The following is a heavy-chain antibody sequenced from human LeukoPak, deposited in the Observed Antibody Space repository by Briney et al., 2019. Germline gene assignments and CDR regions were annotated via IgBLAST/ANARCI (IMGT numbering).Heavy chain of an antibody. D-gene: IGHD3-10*01. CDR3: ARGGSGSGYLYYFDY. CDR1: GGTFSSYT. Sequence: SVKVSCKASGGTFSSYTISWVRQAPGQGLEWMGRIIPILGIANYAQKFQGRVTITADKSTSTAYMELSSLRSEDTAVYYCARGGSGSGYLYYFDYWGQGTLVSVSP. J-gene: IGHJ4*02. CDR2: IIPILGIA. V-gene: IGHV1-69*02.